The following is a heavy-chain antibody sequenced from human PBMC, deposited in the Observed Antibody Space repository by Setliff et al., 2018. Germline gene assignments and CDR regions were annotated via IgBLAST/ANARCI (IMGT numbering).Heavy chain of an antibody. CDR1: GGSISSISYY. CDR2: VYDSGTT. CDR3: ARATSGWYSAYYYYMDV. D-gene: IGHD6-19*01. Sequence: PSETLSLTCTVPGGSISSISYYWGWIRQPPGKGLEWIGTVYDSGTTYYNPSLKSRVTIFVDTSKNQFSLNLTSVTAADTAVYYCARATSGWYSAYYYYMDVWGKGTTVTVSS. J-gene: IGHJ6*03. V-gene: IGHV4-39*01.